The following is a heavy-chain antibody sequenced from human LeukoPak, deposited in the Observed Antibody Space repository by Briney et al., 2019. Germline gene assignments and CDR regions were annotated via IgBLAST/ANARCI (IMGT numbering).Heavy chain of an antibody. CDR1: GDSIRSSYW. CDR2: IYHSGKT. CDR3: ARKPDGYFPFDY. V-gene: IGHV4-28*01. D-gene: IGHD3-22*01. Sequence: PSDTLSLTCGVFGDSIRSSYWWGWIRQPPGKGLEWIGYIYHSGKTHIHPSLKSRVAMSVDTPKNQFSLNLNSVTAVDTAVYYCARKPDGYFPFDYWGQGALVTVSS. J-gene: IGHJ4*01.